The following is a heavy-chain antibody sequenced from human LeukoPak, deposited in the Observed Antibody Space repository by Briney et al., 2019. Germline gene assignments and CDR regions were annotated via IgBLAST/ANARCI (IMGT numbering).Heavy chain of an antibody. CDR2: INTNTGNP. Sequence: ASVKVSCKASGYTFTSYTMNWVRQAPGQGLEWMGWINTNTGNPTYAQGFTGRFVFSLDTSVSTAYLQISSLKAEDTAIYYCARAHPGYSYGPPFIDYWGQGTLVTVSS. CDR3: ARAHPGYSYGPPFIDY. CDR1: GYTFTSYT. V-gene: IGHV7-4-1*02. J-gene: IGHJ4*02. D-gene: IGHD5-18*01.